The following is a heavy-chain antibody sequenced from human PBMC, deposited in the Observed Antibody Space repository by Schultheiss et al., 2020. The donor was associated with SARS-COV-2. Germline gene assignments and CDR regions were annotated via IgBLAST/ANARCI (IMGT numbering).Heavy chain of an antibody. V-gene: IGHV4-39*07. CDR3: ARVPHGGARSGWFDP. D-gene: IGHD1-26*01. CDR1: GGSISSGGYY. CDR2: IYQSGRT. J-gene: IGHJ5*02. Sequence: SETLSLTCTVSGGSISSGGYYWSWIRQHPGKGLEWIGEIYQSGRTNYNPSLKSRVTISVDTSKNQFSLKLSSVTAADTAVYYCARVPHGGARSGWFDPWGQGTLVTVSS.